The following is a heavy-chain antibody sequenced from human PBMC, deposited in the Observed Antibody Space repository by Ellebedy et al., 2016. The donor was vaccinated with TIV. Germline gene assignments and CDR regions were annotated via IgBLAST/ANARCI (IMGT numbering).Heavy chain of an antibody. CDR2: ISHDGSKT. J-gene: IGHJ4*02. CDR3: AKERHPRHPRWMGPTYFDY. Sequence: GESLKISCTASAFTFRAYGMHWVRQAPGKGLEWVAVISHDGSKTYYADSVQGRFTISRDNSNNTLYLQMTSLRTEDTAVYYCAKERHPRHPRWMGPTYFDYWGQGTLVAVSS. V-gene: IGHV3-30*18. CDR1: AFTFRAYG. D-gene: IGHD4-23*01.